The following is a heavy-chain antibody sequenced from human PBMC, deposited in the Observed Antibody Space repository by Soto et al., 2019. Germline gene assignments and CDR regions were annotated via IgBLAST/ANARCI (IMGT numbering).Heavy chain of an antibody. D-gene: IGHD1-1*01. V-gene: IGHV3-11*06. CDR3: ARDLAWKRGKVGRYYYGMDV. CDR2: ISTRSTYT. Sequence: QVLLVESGGGLVKAGGSLRLSCAASGFIFSDYYMSWVRQTPGKGLEWVSYISTRSTYTNYADSVKGRFTISRDNTKKSLYLHMDSLRVEDTAVYYCARDLAWKRGKVGRYYYGMDVWGQGTTVTVSS. CDR1: GFIFSDYY. J-gene: IGHJ6*02.